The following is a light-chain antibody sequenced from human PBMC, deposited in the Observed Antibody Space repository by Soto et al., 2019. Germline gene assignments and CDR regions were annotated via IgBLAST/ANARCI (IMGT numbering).Light chain of an antibody. J-gene: IGLJ3*02. V-gene: IGLV1-44*01. CDR2: ETY. Sequence: QSVVTQTPSASGTPGQRVTFSCSGGSSNIGGNYVSWFQQLPGMAPKLLIYETYKRPSGVPDRFSGSKSGTSASLAISGLQSEDEADYYCCSYAGRINWVFGGGTQLTVL. CDR1: SSNIGGNY. CDR3: CSYAGRINWV.